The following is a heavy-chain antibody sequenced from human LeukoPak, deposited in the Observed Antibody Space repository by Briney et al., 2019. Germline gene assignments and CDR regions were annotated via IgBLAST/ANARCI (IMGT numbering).Heavy chain of an antibody. CDR1: GYCISSGSY. D-gene: IGHD1-1*01. V-gene: IGHV4-38-2*01. CDR3: ARITGSGTNWLFDY. J-gene: IGHJ4*02. Sequence: PSETRSLTCVVSGYCISSGSYWAWIRQPPGRGLEWIGSAYHSGKTYYNPSLMSPVTISVDTSKNQFSLNLISVTAADTAVYYFARITGSGTNWLFDYWGQGTLVTVSS. CDR2: AYHSGKT.